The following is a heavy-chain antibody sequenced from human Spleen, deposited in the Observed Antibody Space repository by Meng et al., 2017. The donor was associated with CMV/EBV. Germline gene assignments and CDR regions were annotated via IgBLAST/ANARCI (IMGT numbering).Heavy chain of an antibody. CDR2: IRFDGTNK. CDR3: AKRGDSSGTYAMDV. CDR1: GFTFGDYA. V-gene: IGHV3-30*02. J-gene: IGHJ6*02. D-gene: IGHD3-22*01. Sequence: GESLKISCTASGFTFGDYAMTWVRQAPGKGLEWVANIRFDGTNKYHADSVKGRFTISRDNSKNTLYLQMNSLRAEDTAVYYCAKRGDSSGTYAMDVWGQGTTVTVSS.